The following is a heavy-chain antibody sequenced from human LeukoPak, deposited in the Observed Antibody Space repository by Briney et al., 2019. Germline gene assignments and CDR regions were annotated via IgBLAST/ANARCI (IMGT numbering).Heavy chain of an antibody. Sequence: SETLSLTCPVSGGSISSSSYYWGWVRQPPREGLGGVGGIYYSGSTYYNPSLKSRVTISVDTSKNQFSLKLSSVTAADTAVYYCARDEGFGSSWLNWFDPWGQGTLVTVSS. V-gene: IGHV4-39*07. D-gene: IGHD6-13*01. CDR3: ARDEGFGSSWLNWFDP. CDR2: IYYSGST. J-gene: IGHJ5*02. CDR1: GGSISSSSYY.